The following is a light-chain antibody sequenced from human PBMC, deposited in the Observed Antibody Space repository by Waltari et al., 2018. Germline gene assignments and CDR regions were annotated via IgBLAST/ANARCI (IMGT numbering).Light chain of an antibody. V-gene: IGKV3-20*01. CDR1: QSISKY. Sequence: EIMLTQSPGTLSLSPGERATLSCRASQSISKYLAWYQQKPGQAPRLLIYDAASRATGIPDRFGGSGSGTDFSLTISRLEPEDSAVYYCQKYGTLPATCGQGTKVEIK. CDR2: DAA. CDR3: QKYGTLPAT. J-gene: IGKJ1*01.